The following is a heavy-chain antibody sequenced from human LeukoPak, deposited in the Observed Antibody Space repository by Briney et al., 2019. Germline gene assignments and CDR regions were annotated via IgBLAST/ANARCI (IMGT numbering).Heavy chain of an antibody. CDR2: IFPSGSI. J-gene: IGHJ6*03. Sequence: SETLSLTCTVSGASISSYYWSWFRRPPGKGLEWIAYIFPSGSINFDPSLKSRVSISVDGSKNNFSLDLSSVTAADTAVYYCARRRDETATAAGYYHMDVWGKGTTVTVSS. CDR1: GASISSYY. CDR3: ARRRDETATAAGYYHMDV. D-gene: IGHD3-22*01. V-gene: IGHV4-4*09.